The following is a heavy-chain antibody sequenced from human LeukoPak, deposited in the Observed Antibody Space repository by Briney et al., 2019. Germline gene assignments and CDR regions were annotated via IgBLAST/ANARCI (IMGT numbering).Heavy chain of an antibody. CDR3: ASSGDSYYLPSL. CDR2: IWYNGGPT. CDR1: GFTLTNYA. J-gene: IGHJ4*02. D-gene: IGHD2-21*01. V-gene: IGHV3-33*01. Sequence: GGSLRLSCAASGFTLTNYAMRWVRQAPGKGLEWVALIWYNGGPTYYADSLKGRFTISRDNSKNTLYLQMNNLRAEDTAVYYFASSGDSYYLPSLGGEGTGDTVS.